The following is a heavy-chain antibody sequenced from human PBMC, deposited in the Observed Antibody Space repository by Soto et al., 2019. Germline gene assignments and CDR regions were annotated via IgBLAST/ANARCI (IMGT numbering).Heavy chain of an antibody. CDR3: ARDFDSGYSYAPVDY. CDR1: GVIFSAYC. D-gene: IGHD5-18*01. J-gene: IGHJ4*02. Sequence: VETLSLSCAASGVIFSAYCMSWVRQAPGKGLEWVGNIHGGGGKICCVDSVKGRFTISRDNAKRSLYLQMNILRAEDTAVYYAARDFDSGYSYAPVDYWGQGALVTVSS. V-gene: IGHV3-7*01. CDR2: IHGGGGKI.